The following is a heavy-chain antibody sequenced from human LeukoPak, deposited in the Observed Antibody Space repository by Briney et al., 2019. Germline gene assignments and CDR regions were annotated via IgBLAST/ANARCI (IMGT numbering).Heavy chain of an antibody. D-gene: IGHD3-22*01. V-gene: IGHV3-30*02. CDR3: AKAIVYYYDSSGLDY. CDR1: GFTYSSFG. J-gene: IGHJ4*02. Sequence: PGGSLRLSCAVSGFTYSSFGMHWVRQAPGKGLEWVAVISYDGSNKYYADSVKGRFTISRDNSKNTLYLQMNSLRAEDTAVYYCAKAIVYYYDSSGLDYWGQGTLVTVSS. CDR2: ISYDGSNK.